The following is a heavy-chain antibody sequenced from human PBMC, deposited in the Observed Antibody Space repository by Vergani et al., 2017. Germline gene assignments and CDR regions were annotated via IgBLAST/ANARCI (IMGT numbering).Heavy chain of an antibody. J-gene: IGHJ6*02. V-gene: IGHV1-2*04. CDR2: MNPNSGGT. CDR1: GYTFTSYD. Sequence: QVQLVQSGAEVKKPGASVKVSCKASGYTFTSYDINWVRQATGQGLEWMGWMNPNSGGTNYAQKFQGWVTMTRDTSISTAYMELSRLRSDDTAVYYCAREFKSYGMDVWGQGTTVTVSS. CDR3: AREFKSYGMDV.